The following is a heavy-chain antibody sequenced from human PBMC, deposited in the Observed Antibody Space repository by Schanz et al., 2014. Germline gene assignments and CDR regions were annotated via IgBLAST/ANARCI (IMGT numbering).Heavy chain of an antibody. V-gene: IGHV1-46*02. CDR2: INPSGGST. D-gene: IGHD6-13*01. Sequence: QVQLVQSGGEVKKPGASATVSCKASGYTFNNHGISWVRQAPGQGLEWMGIINPSGGSTSYAQKFQGRVTMTRDTSTSTVYMELSSLRSEDTAVYYCARDGEAAAVCDYWGQGTLVTVSS. J-gene: IGHJ4*02. CDR1: GYTFNNHG. CDR3: ARDGEAAAVCDY.